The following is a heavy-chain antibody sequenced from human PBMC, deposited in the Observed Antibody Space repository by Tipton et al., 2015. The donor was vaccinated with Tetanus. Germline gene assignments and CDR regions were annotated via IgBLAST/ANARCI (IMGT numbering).Heavy chain of an antibody. Sequence: TLSLTCTVSGGPVSGGDYHWSWIRQPPGKGLEWIGYSHYSGSTSSNPSLKSRVTISLDTSKNQFSLKLTSVTAADTAVYYCARSKLLWFGESLSGFDSWGQGTLVTVSA. D-gene: IGHD3-10*01. CDR2: SHYSGST. CDR1: GGPVSGGDYH. CDR3: ARSKLLWFGESLSGFDS. J-gene: IGHJ4*02. V-gene: IGHV4-61*08.